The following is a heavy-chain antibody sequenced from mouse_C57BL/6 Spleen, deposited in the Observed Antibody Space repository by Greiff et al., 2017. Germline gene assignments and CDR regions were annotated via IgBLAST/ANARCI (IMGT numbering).Heavy chain of an antibody. Sequence: QVQLQQSGPELVKPGASVKISCKASGYAFSSSWMNWVKQRPGKGLEWIGRIYPGDGDTNYNGKFKGKATLTADKSSSTAYMQLSSLTSEDSAVYFCACYYYGSSSYFDYWGQGTTLTVSS. D-gene: IGHD1-1*01. V-gene: IGHV1-82*01. CDR2: IYPGDGDT. CDR3: ACYYYGSSSYFDY. J-gene: IGHJ2*01. CDR1: GYAFSSSW.